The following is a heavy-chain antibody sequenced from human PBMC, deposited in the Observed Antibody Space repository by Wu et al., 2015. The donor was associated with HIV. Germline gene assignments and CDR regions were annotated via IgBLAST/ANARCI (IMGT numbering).Heavy chain of an antibody. V-gene: IGHV1-2*02. Sequence: QVQLVQSGAEVKKPGASVKISCRASGYTFTSYDINWVRQATGQRLEWMGWMNPNSGGTTYAPKFQGRVTMTRDTSTSTAYLELSSLTSDDTAVYYCARDYCSGGFCHYFFDSWGQGTLVTVSS. CDR1: GYTFTSYD. CDR2: MNPNSGGT. D-gene: IGHD2-15*01. CDR3: ARDYCSGGFCHYFFDS. J-gene: IGHJ4*02.